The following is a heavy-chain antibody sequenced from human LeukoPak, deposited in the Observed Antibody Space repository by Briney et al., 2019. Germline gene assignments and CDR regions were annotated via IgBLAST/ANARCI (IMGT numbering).Heavy chain of an antibody. CDR1: GLTFTHYG. Sequence: GGTLRLSCEASGLTFTHYGMNWVRQAPGKGLEWVSGIRANGETTYYADSVRGRFTISRDNSRSMVWLQMNSLTAEDTAMYYCGRDLNWGAFDIRGLGTLVTVSS. CDR2: IRANGETT. V-gene: IGHV3-23*01. J-gene: IGHJ3*02. D-gene: IGHD7-27*01. CDR3: GRDLNWGAFDI.